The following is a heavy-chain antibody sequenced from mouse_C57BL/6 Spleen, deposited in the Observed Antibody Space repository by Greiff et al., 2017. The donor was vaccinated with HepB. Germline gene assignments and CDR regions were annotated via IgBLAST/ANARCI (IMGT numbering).Heavy chain of an antibody. J-gene: IGHJ2*01. V-gene: IGHV1-15*01. CDR2: IDPETGGT. D-gene: IGHD1-3*01. CDR1: GYTFTDYE. Sequence: VQLQQSGAELVRPGASVTLSCKASGYTFTDYEMHWVKQTPVHGLEWIGAIDPETGGTAYNQKFKGKAILTADKSSSTAYMELRSLTSEDSAVYYCTSLGSGSFYYFDYWGQGTTLTVSS. CDR3: TSLGSGSFYYFDY.